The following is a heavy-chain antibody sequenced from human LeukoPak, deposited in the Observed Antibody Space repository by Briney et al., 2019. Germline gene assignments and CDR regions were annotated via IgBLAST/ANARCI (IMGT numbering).Heavy chain of an antibody. J-gene: IGHJ6*04. CDR1: GFTFSSYS. Sequence: PGGSLRLSCAASGFTFSSYSMNWVRQAPGKGLEWVGRIKSRTDGGTTDYAAPVKGRFIISRDDSKNTLYLQMNSLKTEDTAVYYCTTVYCSSTSCYSPRMDVWGKGTTVTVSS. V-gene: IGHV3-15*01. CDR2: IKSRTDGGTT. D-gene: IGHD2-2*02. CDR3: TTVYCSSTSCYSPRMDV.